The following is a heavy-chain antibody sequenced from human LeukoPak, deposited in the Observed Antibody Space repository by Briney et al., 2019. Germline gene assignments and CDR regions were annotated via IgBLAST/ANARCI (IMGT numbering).Heavy chain of an antibody. CDR2: IIPILGIA. CDR3: ILAYCGGDCYSYYFDY. V-gene: IGHV1-69*04. CDR1: GGTFSSYA. Sequence: SVKVSCKASGGTFSSYAISWVRQAPGQGLEWMGRIIPILGIANYAQKFQGRVTITADKSTSTAYMELSSPRSEDTAVYYCILAYCGGDCYSYYFDYWGQGTLVTVSS. D-gene: IGHD2-21*02. J-gene: IGHJ4*02.